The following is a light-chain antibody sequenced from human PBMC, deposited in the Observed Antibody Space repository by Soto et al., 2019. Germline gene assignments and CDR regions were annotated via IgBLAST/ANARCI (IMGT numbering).Light chain of an antibody. CDR2: KAS. CDR1: QTISSW. J-gene: IGKJ1*01. V-gene: IGKV1-5*03. Sequence: DIQMTQSPYTLSGSVGDRVTITCRASQTISSWLAWYQQKPGKAPKLLIYKASTLKSGVPSRFSGSGSGTEFTLTISSLQPDDFATYCCQHYNSYSEAFGQGTKVDIK. CDR3: QHYNSYSEA.